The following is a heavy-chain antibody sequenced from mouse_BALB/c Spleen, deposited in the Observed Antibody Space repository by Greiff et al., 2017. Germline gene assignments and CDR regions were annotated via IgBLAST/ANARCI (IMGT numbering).Heavy chain of an antibody. Sequence: EVKLMESGGDLVKPGGSLKLSCAASGFTFSSYGMSWVRQTPDKRLEWVATISSGGSYTYYPDSVKGRFTISRDNAKNTLYLQMSSLKSEDTAMYYCASHYDYDYFDYWGQGTTLTVSS. V-gene: IGHV5-6*01. CDR1: GFTFSSYG. CDR2: ISSGGSYT. D-gene: IGHD2-4*01. J-gene: IGHJ2*01. CDR3: ASHYDYDYFDY.